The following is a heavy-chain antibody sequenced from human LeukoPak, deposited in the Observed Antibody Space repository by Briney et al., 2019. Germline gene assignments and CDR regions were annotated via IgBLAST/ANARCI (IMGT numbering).Heavy chain of an antibody. J-gene: IGHJ4*02. Sequence: ALVKVSCKASGYTFTSYGISWVRQAPGQGLEWMGWISAYNGNTNYAQKLQGRITMTTDTSTSTAYMDLRSLRSDDTAVYYCARDYYDSSGYLRDYWGQGTLVTVSS. CDR1: GYTFTSYG. V-gene: IGHV1-18*01. D-gene: IGHD3-22*01. CDR2: ISAYNGNT. CDR3: ARDYYDSSGYLRDY.